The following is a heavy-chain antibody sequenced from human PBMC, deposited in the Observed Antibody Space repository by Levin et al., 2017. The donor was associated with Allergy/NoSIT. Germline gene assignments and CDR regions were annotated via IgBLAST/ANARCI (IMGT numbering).Heavy chain of an antibody. J-gene: IGHJ5*02. CDR3: AKDGRGITSGTNNWFDP. D-gene: IGHD1-1*01. V-gene: IGHV3-23*01. Sequence: GGSLRLSCAASGFTFSSYAMSWVRQAPGKGLEWVSGLIGSGSKTYYADSVKGRFTISADNSKNTLYLQMDSLRAEDTAIYYCAKDGRGITSGTNNWFDPWGQGTLVTVSS. CDR2: LIGSGSKT. CDR1: GFTFSSYA.